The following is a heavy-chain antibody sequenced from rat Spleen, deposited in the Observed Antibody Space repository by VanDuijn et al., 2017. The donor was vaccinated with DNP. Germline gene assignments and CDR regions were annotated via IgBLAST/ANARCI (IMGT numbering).Heavy chain of an antibody. CDR1: GFTFSNYW. D-gene: IGHD1-11*01. J-gene: IGHJ2*01. Sequence: EVQLVETGGGLVQPGRSLKLSCVASGFTFSNYWMYWFRQAPGKGLEWIASIKTDGTSTSYPDSVKGRFTISRDNAENTVYLQMDSLRSEDTATYYCARRSDYHDYWGQGVMVTVSS. CDR3: ARRSDYHDY. V-gene: IGHV5-58*01. CDR2: IKTDGTST.